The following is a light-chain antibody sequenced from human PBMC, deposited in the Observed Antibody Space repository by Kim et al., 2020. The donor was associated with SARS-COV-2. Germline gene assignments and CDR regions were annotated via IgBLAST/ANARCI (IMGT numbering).Light chain of an antibody. Sequence: RATINCKSSQSVLYSSNNKNYLAWYQQKPGQPPKLLIYWASTRESGVPDRFSGSGSGTHFTLTISSLQAEDVAVYYCQQYYSAPVTFGGGTKVEI. CDR2: WAS. CDR1: QSVLYSSNNKNY. V-gene: IGKV4-1*01. J-gene: IGKJ4*01. CDR3: QQYYSAPVT.